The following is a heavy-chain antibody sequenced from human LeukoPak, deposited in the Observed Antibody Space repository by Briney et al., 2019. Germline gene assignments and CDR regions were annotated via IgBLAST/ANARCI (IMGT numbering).Heavy chain of an antibody. V-gene: IGHV3-23*01. Sequence: PGGSLRLSCAASGFTFSSYAMSWVRQAPGKGLEWVSAISGSGGSTYYADSVKGRFTISRDNSKNTLYLQMNSLRAEDTAVYYCAKVTRSSSWQGVDYWGQGTLVTVSP. CDR1: GFTFSSYA. D-gene: IGHD6-13*01. CDR2: ISGSGGST. J-gene: IGHJ4*02. CDR3: AKVTRSSSWQGVDY.